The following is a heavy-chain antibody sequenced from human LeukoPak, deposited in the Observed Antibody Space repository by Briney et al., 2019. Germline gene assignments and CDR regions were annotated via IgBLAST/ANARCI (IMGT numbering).Heavy chain of an antibody. D-gene: IGHD6-13*01. CDR1: GYTFTSYY. CDR2: IKPSGGST. V-gene: IGHV1-46*01. Sequence: ASVKVSCKASGYTFTSYYMHWVRQAPGQGLEWMGIIKPSGGSTSYAQKFQGRVTMTRDMSTSTVYMELSRLRSADTAVYYCARLRSWYGMGYFDYWGQGTLVTVSS. J-gene: IGHJ4*02. CDR3: ARLRSWYGMGYFDY.